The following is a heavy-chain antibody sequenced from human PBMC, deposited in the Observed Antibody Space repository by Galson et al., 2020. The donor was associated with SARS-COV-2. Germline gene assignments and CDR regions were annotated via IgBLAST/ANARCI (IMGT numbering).Heavy chain of an antibody. CDR2: ISYNGSNK. D-gene: IGHD3-9*01. CDR3: ARDAKYYDMLTGYYARPPYYYYYYMGV. Sequence: GGSLRLSCAASGFTFSSYAMHWVRQAPGKGLEWVAVISYNGSNKYYADSVKGRFTISRDHSNNTLYLQMNSLRAEDTAVYYCARDAKYYDMLTGYYARPPYYYYYYMGVGGKGTTVTVSS. J-gene: IGHJ6*03. CDR1: GFTFSSYA. V-gene: IGHV3-30*01.